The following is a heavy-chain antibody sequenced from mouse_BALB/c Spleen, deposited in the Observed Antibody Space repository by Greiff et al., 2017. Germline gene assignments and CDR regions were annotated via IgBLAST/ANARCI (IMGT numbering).Heavy chain of an antibody. CDR3: ARPVGNYGYFDV. J-gene: IGHJ1*01. V-gene: IGHV1-18*01. D-gene: IGHD2-14*01. CDR2: INPNNGGT. Sequence: EVQLQQSGPELVKPGASVKIPCTASGYTFTDYNMDWVKQSPGKSLEWIGDINPNNGGTIYNQKFKGKATLTVDKSSSTAYMELRSLTSEDTAVYYCARPVGNYGYFDVWGAGTTVTVSA. CDR1: GYTFTDYN.